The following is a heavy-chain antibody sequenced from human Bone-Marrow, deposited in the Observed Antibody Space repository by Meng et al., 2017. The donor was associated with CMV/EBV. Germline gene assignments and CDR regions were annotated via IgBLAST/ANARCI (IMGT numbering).Heavy chain of an antibody. D-gene: IGHD3-3*01. CDR3: ARVKQYYDFWSGYYTSFLFDY. Sequence: SETLSLTCTVSGGSISSSSYYWGWIRQPPGKGLEWIGSIYYSGSTYYTPSLKSRVTISVDTSKNQFSLKLSSVTAADTAVYYCARVKQYYDFWSGYYTSFLFDYWGQGTLVTVSS. CDR1: GGSISSSSYY. V-gene: IGHV4-39*07. J-gene: IGHJ4*02. CDR2: IYYSGST.